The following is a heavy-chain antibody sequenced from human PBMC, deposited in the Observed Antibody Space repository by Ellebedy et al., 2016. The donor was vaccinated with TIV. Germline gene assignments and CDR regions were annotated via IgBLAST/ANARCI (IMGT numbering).Heavy chain of an antibody. CDR2: MNPNSGNT. CDR1: GYTFTSYD. Sequence: ASVKVSXXASGYTFTSYDINWVRQATGQGLEWMGWMNPNSGNTGYAQKFQGRVTMTRNTSISTAYMELSSLRSEDTAVYYCARGDYDYVWGSYRYKFRRGYGMDVWGQGTTVTVSS. D-gene: IGHD3-16*02. CDR3: ARGDYDYVWGSYRYKFRRGYGMDV. V-gene: IGHV1-8*01. J-gene: IGHJ6*02.